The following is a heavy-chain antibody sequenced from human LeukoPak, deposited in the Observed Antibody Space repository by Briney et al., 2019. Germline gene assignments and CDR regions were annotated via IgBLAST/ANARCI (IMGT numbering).Heavy chain of an antibody. CDR2: INPSGGST. Sequence: ASVKVSCKASGYTFTSYYMHWVRQAPGQGLEWMGIINPSGGSTSYAQKFQGRVTMTRDTSTGTVYMELSSLRSEDTAVYYCARDGATVTTGGAFDIWGQGTMVTVSS. CDR1: GYTFTSYY. J-gene: IGHJ3*02. V-gene: IGHV1-46*01. D-gene: IGHD4-17*01. CDR3: ARDGATVTTGGAFDI.